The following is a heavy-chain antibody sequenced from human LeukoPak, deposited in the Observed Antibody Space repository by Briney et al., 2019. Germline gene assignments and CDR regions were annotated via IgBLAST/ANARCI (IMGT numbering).Heavy chain of an antibody. V-gene: IGHV3-23*01. Sequence: ETLSLTCAVYGGSFSGYYWSWIRQAPGKGLEWVSAISGSGGSTYYADSVKGRFTISRDNSKNTPYLQMNSLRAEDTAVYYCAKDDRSGSLYYFDYWGQGSLVTVSS. CDR3: AKDDRSGSLYYFDY. D-gene: IGHD3-10*01. CDR1: GGSFSGYY. J-gene: IGHJ4*02. CDR2: ISGSGGST.